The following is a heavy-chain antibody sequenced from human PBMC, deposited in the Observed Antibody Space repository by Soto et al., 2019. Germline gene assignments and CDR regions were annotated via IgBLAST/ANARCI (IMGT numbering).Heavy chain of an antibody. Sequence: QVQLVQSGAEVKKPGASVKVSCKASGYTFITYGISWVRQAPGQGLEWMGWISSYNGNTNYAQKLQGRVTMTTDTSTTPANMELRSLRSDDTAVYYCARDRPTSSIRARDYSYAMDVWGQGTTVTVSS. V-gene: IGHV1-18*01. CDR2: ISSYNGNT. CDR1: GYTFITYG. J-gene: IGHJ6*02. CDR3: ARDRPTSSIRARDYSYAMDV. D-gene: IGHD6-6*01.